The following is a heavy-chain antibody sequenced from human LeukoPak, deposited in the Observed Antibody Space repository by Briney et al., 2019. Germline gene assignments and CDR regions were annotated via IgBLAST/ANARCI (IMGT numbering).Heavy chain of an antibody. Sequence: GGSLRLSCVASGFTFSSYWMHWVRQDPRKGLVWVSRINGDGRNINYADSVRGRFTISRDNAKNTLYLRMNTLRVEDTAFYYCARENRDSNGWSWGQGTLVTVSS. D-gene: IGHD6-19*01. CDR1: GFTFSSYW. CDR3: ARENRDSNGWS. J-gene: IGHJ1*01. V-gene: IGHV3-74*01. CDR2: INGDGRNI.